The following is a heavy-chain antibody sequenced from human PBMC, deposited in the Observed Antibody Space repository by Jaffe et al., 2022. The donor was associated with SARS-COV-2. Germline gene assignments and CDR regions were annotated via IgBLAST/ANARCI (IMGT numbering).Heavy chain of an antibody. CDR2: INPSGGST. CDR3: ARDVVIAEGSGWYWPSRTYYYYYGMDV. D-gene: IGHD6-19*01. Sequence: QVQLVQSGAEVKKPGASVKVSCKASGYTFTSYYMHWVRQAPGQGLEWMGIINPSGGSTSYAQKFQGRVTMTRDTSTSTVYMELSSLRSEDTAVYYCARDVVIAEGSGWYWPSRTYYYYYGMDVWGQGTTVTVSS. V-gene: IGHV1-46*01. CDR1: GYTFTSYY. J-gene: IGHJ6*02.